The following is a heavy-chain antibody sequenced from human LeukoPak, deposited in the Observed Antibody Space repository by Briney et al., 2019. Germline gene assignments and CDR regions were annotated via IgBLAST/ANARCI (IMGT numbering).Heavy chain of an antibody. CDR2: IYTSGST. V-gene: IGHV4-4*07. CDR1: GGSISSYY. CDR3: ARRHVEYSSSSDPYYFDY. Sequence: PSETLSLTCTVSGGSISSYYWSRIRQPAGKGLEWIGRIYTSGSTNYNPSLKSRVTISVDTSKNQFSLKLSSVTAADTAVYYCARRHVEYSSSSDPYYFDYWGQGTLVTVSS. J-gene: IGHJ4*02. D-gene: IGHD6-6*01.